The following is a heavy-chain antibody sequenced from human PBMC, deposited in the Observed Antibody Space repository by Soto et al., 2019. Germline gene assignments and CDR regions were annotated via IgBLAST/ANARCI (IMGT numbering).Heavy chain of an antibody. CDR3: ARDGYCTNGVCTYGMDV. Sequence: QLQLQESGSGLVKPSQTLSLTCAVSGGSISSGGYSWSWIRQPPGKGLEWIGYIYHSGSTYYNPSLKSRVTISVDRSKNQFSLKLSSVTAADTAVYYCARDGYCTNGVCTYGMDVWGQGTTVTVSS. CDR1: GGSISSGGYS. J-gene: IGHJ6*02. CDR2: IYHSGST. V-gene: IGHV4-30-2*01. D-gene: IGHD2-8*01.